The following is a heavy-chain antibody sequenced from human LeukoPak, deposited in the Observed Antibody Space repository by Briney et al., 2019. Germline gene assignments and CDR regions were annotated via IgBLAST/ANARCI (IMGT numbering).Heavy chain of an antibody. V-gene: IGHV3-30-3*01. J-gene: IGHJ5*02. Sequence: GGSLRLSCAASGFTFSSYAMHWVRQAPGKGLEWVAVIPYDGSNKYYADSVKGRFTISRDNSKNTLYLQMNSLRAEDTAVYYCARDSQSYGSGSYEFDPWGQGTLVTVSS. CDR3: ARDSQSYGSGSYEFDP. D-gene: IGHD3-10*01. CDR1: GFTFSSYA. CDR2: IPYDGSNK.